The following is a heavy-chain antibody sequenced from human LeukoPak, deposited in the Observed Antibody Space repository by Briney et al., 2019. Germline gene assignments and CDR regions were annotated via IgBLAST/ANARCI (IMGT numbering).Heavy chain of an antibody. J-gene: IGHJ4*02. CDR1: GFTFSSYG. V-gene: IGHV3-30*02. CDR3: ARGFSALYSSSSPFDY. Sequence: PGGSLRLSCAASGFTFSSYGMHWVRQAPGKGLEWVAFIRYDGSNKYYADSVKGRFTISRDNSKNTLYLQMNSLRAEDTAVYYCARGFSALYSSSSPFDYWGQGTLVTVSS. CDR2: IRYDGSNK. D-gene: IGHD6-6*01.